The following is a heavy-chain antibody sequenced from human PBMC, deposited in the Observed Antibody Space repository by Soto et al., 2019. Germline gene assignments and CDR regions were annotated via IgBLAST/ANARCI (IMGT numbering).Heavy chain of an antibody. V-gene: IGHV1-3*01. CDR2: INAVNGHT. D-gene: IGHD2-15*01. Sequence: QVPFVQSGAEVKKPGASVKVSCEAPGYIFTSRTMHWVRQAPGQRLEWMGWINAVNGHTKYSKKFQGRVTFTRDTSATTAYMELSRLTSADTAVYYCTTGPGLGDGFDPWGQGTLITVSS. CDR3: TTGPGLGDGFDP. CDR1: GYIFTSRT. J-gene: IGHJ5*02.